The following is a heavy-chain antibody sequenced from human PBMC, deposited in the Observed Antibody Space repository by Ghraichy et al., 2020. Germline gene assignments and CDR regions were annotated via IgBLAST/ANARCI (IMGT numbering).Heavy chain of an antibody. CDR1: GFTLSSNW. Sequence: GGSLRLSCAASGFTLSSNWMHWVRQVPGKGLVWVSRINRDATSTSYADSVKGRFTISRDNAKNTLYLQMNSLRAEDTAVYFCARGRMVYATIIDSWGRGTQVTVSS. J-gene: IGHJ4*02. CDR2: INRDATST. V-gene: IGHV3-74*01. CDR3: ARGRMVYATIIDS. D-gene: IGHD2-8*01.